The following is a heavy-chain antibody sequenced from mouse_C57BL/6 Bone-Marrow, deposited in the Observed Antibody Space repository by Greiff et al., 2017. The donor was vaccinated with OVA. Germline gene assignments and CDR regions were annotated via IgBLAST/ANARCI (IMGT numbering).Heavy chain of an antibody. D-gene: IGHD1-1*01. J-gene: IGHJ3*01. Sequence: VHVKQSGAELVRPGASVKLSCTASGFNIKDYYMHWVKQRPEQGLEWIGRIDPEDGDTEYAPKFQGKATMTADTSSNTAYLQLSSLTSEDTAVYYCTTGYYGSSYGAWFAYWGQGTLVTVSA. V-gene: IGHV14-1*01. CDR2: IDPEDGDT. CDR1: GFNIKDYY. CDR3: TTGYYGSSYGAWFAY.